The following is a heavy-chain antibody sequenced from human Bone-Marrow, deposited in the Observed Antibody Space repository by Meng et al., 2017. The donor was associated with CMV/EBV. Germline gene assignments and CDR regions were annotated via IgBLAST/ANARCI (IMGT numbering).Heavy chain of an antibody. D-gene: IGHD1-7*01. V-gene: IGHV1-2*02. Sequence: ASVKVSCKASGYTFTGHYMHWVRQAPGQGLEWMGWINPNSGGTNYAQKFQGRVTMTRDTSISTAYMELSRLRSDDTAVYYCARDPLQNWNSVGFDYWGQGTLVTVSS. J-gene: IGHJ4*02. CDR1: GYTFTGHY. CDR3: ARDPLQNWNSVGFDY. CDR2: INPNSGGT.